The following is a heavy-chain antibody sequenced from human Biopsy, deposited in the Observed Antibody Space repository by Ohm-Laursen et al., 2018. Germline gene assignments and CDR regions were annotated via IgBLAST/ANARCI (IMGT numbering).Heavy chain of an antibody. Sequence: SSVKVSCKTSGYSFNIYGITWVRQAPGQGLEWMGEINSMFGTTNYAQTFQGRVTITADESTSTAYMEVSSLRSEDTAVYYCAKRGVERGRPLAYWGQGTLVTVSS. CDR3: AKRGVERGRPLAY. CDR2: INSMFGTT. D-gene: IGHD1-1*01. V-gene: IGHV1-69*01. J-gene: IGHJ4*02. CDR1: GYSFNIYG.